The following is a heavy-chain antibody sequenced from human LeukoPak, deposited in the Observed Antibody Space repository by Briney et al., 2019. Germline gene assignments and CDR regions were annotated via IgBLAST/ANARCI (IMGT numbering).Heavy chain of an antibody. V-gene: IGHV3-30*19. Sequence: PGGSLRLSCETAGFTFSSYVMHWVRQAPGKGLEWVAVISYDGSNKYYADSVKGRSTISRDNSKNTLYLQMNSLRAEDTAVYYCARDYYGSGSYYFYYYYYGMDVWGQGTTVTVSS. CDR2: ISYDGSNK. CDR3: ARDYYGSGSYYFYYYYYGMDV. CDR1: GFTFSSYV. J-gene: IGHJ6*02. D-gene: IGHD3-10*01.